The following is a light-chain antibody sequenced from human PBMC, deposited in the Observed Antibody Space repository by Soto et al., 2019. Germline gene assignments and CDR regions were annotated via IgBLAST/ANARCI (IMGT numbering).Light chain of an antibody. J-gene: IGKJ1*01. CDR1: QSVSSSY. Sequence: EMVLTQSPGTLSLSPGERATLSCRASQSVSSSYLGWYQQKPGQAPRLLIYGASNRATGIPDRFSGSGSGTDFTLTISRLEPEDFAVYYCQQYGSSGTFGQGTKVDIK. CDR3: QQYGSSGT. V-gene: IGKV3-20*01. CDR2: GAS.